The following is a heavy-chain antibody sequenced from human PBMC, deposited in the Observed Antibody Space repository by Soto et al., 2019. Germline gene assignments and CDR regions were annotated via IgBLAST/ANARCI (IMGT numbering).Heavy chain of an antibody. J-gene: IGHJ4*02. Sequence: ASVKVSCKASGYTFTSYGISWVRQAPGQGLEWMGWISAYNGNTNYAQKLQGRVTMTTDTSTSTAYMELRSLRSDDTAVYYCARAVAAADPGGFFHYWGQGTLVTV. CDR3: ARAVAAADPGGFFHY. D-gene: IGHD6-13*01. CDR1: GYTFTSYG. CDR2: ISAYNGNT. V-gene: IGHV1-18*01.